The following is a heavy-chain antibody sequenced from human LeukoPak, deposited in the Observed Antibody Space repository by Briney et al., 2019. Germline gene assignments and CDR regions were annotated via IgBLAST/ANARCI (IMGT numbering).Heavy chain of an antibody. Sequence: GGSLRLSCAASEFTFSSYSMNWVRQAPGKGLEWVSSISSSSSYTYYADSVKGRFTISRDNSKNTLYLQMNSLRAEDTAVYYCAKAFDSSGYYYFDYWGQGTLVTVSS. D-gene: IGHD3-22*01. CDR1: EFTFSSYS. CDR3: AKAFDSSGYYYFDY. V-gene: IGHV3-21*04. CDR2: ISSSSSYT. J-gene: IGHJ4*02.